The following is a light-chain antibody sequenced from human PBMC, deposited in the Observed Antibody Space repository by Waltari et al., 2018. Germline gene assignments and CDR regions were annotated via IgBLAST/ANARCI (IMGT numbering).Light chain of an antibody. V-gene: IGKV4-1*01. CDR3: QQYYTTPFT. CDR2: WAS. Sequence: IVMTQSPASLAVSLGERATINCKYSPSVLYSSDHRNSLAWYQQKPGQPPELLIYWASTRESGVPDRFSGSGSGTDFTLTISSLQAEDVAVYYCQQYYTTPFTFGPGTKVDI. J-gene: IGKJ3*01. CDR1: PSVLYSSDHRNS.